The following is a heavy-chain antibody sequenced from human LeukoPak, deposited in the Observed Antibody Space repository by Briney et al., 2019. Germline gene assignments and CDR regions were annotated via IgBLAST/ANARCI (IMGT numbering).Heavy chain of an antibody. V-gene: IGHV3-21*01. CDR1: GFTFSSYW. CDR2: ISRSSSYI. CDR3: AREFSGEPAYFDS. J-gene: IGHJ4*02. D-gene: IGHD1-26*01. Sequence: GGSLRLSCAASGFTFSSYWMNWARQAPGKGLEWVSCISRSSSYIYYEDSVKGRFTISRDNAQNSLYLQMNSLRAEDTAVYYCAREFSGEPAYFDSWGQGTLVTVSS.